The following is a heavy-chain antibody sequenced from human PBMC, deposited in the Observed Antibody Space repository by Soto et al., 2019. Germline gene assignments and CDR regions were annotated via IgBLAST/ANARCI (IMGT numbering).Heavy chain of an antibody. CDR2: IKSKTDGGTT. V-gene: IGHV3-15*07. J-gene: IGHJ6*02. CDR1: GFTFSNAW. CDR3: TTDETYDILTGYQDYYGMDV. D-gene: IGHD3-9*01. Sequence: EVQLVESGGGLVKPGGSLRLSCAASGFTFSNAWMNWVRQAPGKGLEWVGRIKSKTDGGTTDYAAPVKGRFTISRDDSKNTLYLQMNSLKTEDTAVYYCTTDETYDILTGYQDYYGMDVWGQGTTVTVSS.